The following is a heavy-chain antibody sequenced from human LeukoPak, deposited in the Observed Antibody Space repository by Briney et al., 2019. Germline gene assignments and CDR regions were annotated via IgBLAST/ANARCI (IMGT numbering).Heavy chain of an antibody. J-gene: IGHJ4*02. D-gene: IGHD3-10*01. Sequence: GGSLRLSCAASGFTFSSYSMNWVRQAPGKGLEWVSSISSGSSYRYYADSVKGRFTISRDNAKNSLFLQMNSLRAEDTAVYYCTRDREDTGPYEYWGQGTLVTVSS. CDR2: ISSGSSYR. V-gene: IGHV3-21*01. CDR1: GFTFSSYS. CDR3: TRDREDTGPYEY.